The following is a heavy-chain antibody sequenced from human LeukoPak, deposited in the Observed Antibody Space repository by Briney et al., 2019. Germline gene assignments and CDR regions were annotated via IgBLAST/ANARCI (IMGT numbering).Heavy chain of an antibody. CDR2: IYTSKSM. D-gene: IGHD2-2*01. V-gene: IGHV4-61*09. CDR1: GGSISSGFYD. Sequence: PSQTLSLTCTVSGGSISSGFYDWYWIRQPAGKGLEWIGHIYTSKSMNYNPSLKSRVTISVDTSKNQFSLKLTSVTAADTAVYYCASTYFGVVVPAATRGFGDAFDIWGQGTMVTVSS. CDR3: ASTYFGVVVPAATRGFGDAFDI. J-gene: IGHJ3*02.